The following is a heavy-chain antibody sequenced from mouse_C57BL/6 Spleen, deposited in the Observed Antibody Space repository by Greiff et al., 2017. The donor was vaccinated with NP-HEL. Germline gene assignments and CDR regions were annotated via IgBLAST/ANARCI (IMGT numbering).Heavy chain of an antibody. CDR2: IDPETGGT. Sequence: QVQLQQSGAELVRPGASVTLSCKASGYTFTDYDMHWVKQTPVQGLEWIGAIDPETGGTAYNQKFKGKAILTADTSSSTAYMELRSLASADFAVYYCKRFCFDYWGQGTTLTVSS. CDR1: GYTFTDYD. J-gene: IGHJ2*01. V-gene: IGHV1-15*01. CDR3: KRFCFDY.